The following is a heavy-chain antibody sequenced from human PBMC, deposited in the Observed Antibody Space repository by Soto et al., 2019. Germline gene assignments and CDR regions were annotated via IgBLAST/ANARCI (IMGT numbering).Heavy chain of an antibody. CDR2: ISSTSSSI. CDR1: GFNFNIYV. Sequence: GGSLRLSCVVSGFNFNIYVMNWVRQSPGKGLEWISFISSTSSSINYADSMKGRFTVSRDNAKNSLYLQLNNLRAEDTAVYYCARAPLDYWGRGTLVTVSS. V-gene: IGHV3-21*01. J-gene: IGHJ4*02. CDR3: ARAPLDY.